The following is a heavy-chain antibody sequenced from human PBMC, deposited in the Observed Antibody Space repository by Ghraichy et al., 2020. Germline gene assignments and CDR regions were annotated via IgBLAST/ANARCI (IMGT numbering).Heavy chain of an antibody. CDR2: ISGSGENT. Sequence: GSLRLSCAASGFTFSNYAMRWVRQAPGKGLEWVSAISGSGENTHYADSVKGRFTISRDNSKNTLYLQMNSLRAEDTAVYYCAKVHSIYYMDVWGKGTTVTVSS. J-gene: IGHJ6*03. CDR1: GFTFSNYA. V-gene: IGHV3-23*01. D-gene: IGHD2-21*01. CDR3: AKVHSIYYMDV.